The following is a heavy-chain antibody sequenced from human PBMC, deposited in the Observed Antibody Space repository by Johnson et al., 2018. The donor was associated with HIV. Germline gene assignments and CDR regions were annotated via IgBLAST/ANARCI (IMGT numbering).Heavy chain of an antibody. D-gene: IGHD6-19*01. CDR2: IRYDGSHK. J-gene: IGHJ3*02. Sequence: QVQLVESGGGVVQPGGSLRLSCAASGFTFSSYGMHWVRQAPCKGLEWVAFIRYDGSHKDYVDSVKGRFTISRDNSKNTLSLQMNSLRAEDTAVYYCARVQWLILDAFDIWGQGTMVTVSS. V-gene: IGHV3-30*02. CDR3: ARVQWLILDAFDI. CDR1: GFTFSSYG.